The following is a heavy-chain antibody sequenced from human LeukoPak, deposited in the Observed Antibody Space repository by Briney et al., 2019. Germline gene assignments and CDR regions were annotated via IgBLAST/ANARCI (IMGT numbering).Heavy chain of an antibody. CDR2: IYYSGST. CDR1: GGSISSYH. V-gene: IGHV4-59*01. J-gene: IGHJ6*03. CDR3: ATSRELRYFDWLFPYYYYYMDV. D-gene: IGHD3-9*01. Sequence: PSETLSLTCTVSGGSISSYHWSWIRQPPGKGLEWIGYIYYSGSTNYNPSLKSRVTISVDTSKNQFSLKLSSVTAADTAVYYCATSRELRYFDWLFPYYYYYMDVWGKGTTVTVSS.